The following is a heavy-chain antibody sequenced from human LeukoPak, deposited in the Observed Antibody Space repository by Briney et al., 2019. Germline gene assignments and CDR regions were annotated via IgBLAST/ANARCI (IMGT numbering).Heavy chain of an antibody. CDR2: INHSGST. V-gene: IGHV4-34*01. D-gene: IGHD3-22*01. Sequence: SETLSLTCAVYGGSFSGYYWSWIRQPPGKGLEWIGEINHSGSTNYNPSLKSRVTISVDTSKNQFSLKLSSVTAADTAVYYCASLYYFDNSGYYYGKADIWGQGTMVTVSS. CDR1: GGSFSGYY. J-gene: IGHJ3*02. CDR3: ASLYYFDNSGYYYGKADI.